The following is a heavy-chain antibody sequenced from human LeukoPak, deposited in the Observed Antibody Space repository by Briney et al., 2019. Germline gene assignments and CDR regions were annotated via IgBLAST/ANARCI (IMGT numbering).Heavy chain of an antibody. CDR3: ARSNYDFWSGYYTEGGYFDY. V-gene: IGHV3-48*01. D-gene: IGHD3-3*01. Sequence: GGSLRLSCAASGFTFSSYSMNWVRQAPGKGLEWVSYISSSGSTIYYADSVKGRFTISRDNAKNSLYLQMNSLRAEDTAVYYCARSNYDFWSGYYTEGGYFDYWGQGTLVTVSS. CDR1: GFTFSSYS. J-gene: IGHJ4*02. CDR2: ISSSGSTI.